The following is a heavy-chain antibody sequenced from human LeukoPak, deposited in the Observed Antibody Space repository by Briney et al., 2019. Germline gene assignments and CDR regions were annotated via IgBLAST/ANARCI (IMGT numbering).Heavy chain of an antibody. CDR3: ARITYDFWSGYYMPDDP. D-gene: IGHD3-3*01. V-gene: IGHV1-18*01. CDR2: ISIYNGNT. Sequence: ASVKVSCKASGYTLTNYGISWVRQAPGQGLEWMGWISIYNGNTDYAQKLRGRVTMTTDTSTSTAYMELRSLRSDYTAVYYCARITYDFWSGYYMPDDPWGQGTLVTVSS. J-gene: IGHJ5*02. CDR1: GYTLTNYG.